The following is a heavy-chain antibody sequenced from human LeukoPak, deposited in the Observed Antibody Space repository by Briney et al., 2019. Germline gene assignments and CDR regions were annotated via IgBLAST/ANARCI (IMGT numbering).Heavy chain of an antibody. V-gene: IGHV4-38-2*02. J-gene: IGHJ4*02. D-gene: IGHD1-1*01. CDR2: IDYSGRT. CDR3: ASNIPTPTTSPPLGY. CDR1: GYSISSGYY. Sequence: SETLSLTCTVSGYSISSGYYWGWIRQPPGKGLEWIGYIDYSGRTKYNPSLQSRVTISVDTPKTQFSLRLGSVTAADTAVYFCASNIPTPTTSPPLGYWGQGTLVTVSS.